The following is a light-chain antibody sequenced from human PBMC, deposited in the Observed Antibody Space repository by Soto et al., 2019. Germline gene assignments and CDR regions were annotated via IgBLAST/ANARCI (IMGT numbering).Light chain of an antibody. J-gene: IGKJ4*01. CDR2: AAA. CDR3: HQYGTSPLT. CDR1: QSITTY. Sequence: DIQMTQSPSSLSASVGDRVTITCRASQSITTYLNWYQQTSGEAPKLLIYAAARLQTGVPSRFSGSGSGTDFTLTITRLEPEDFAVYYCHQYGTSPLTFGGGTKVDIK. V-gene: IGKV1-39*01.